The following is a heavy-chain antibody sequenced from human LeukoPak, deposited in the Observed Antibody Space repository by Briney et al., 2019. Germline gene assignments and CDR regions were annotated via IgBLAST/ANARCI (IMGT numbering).Heavy chain of an antibody. CDR3: ARIVEMATTDY. Sequence: PGGSLRLSCATSGFIFSSDSMIWVRQAPGKGLEWVSSISSTGAYIYYADSLKGRFTISRDNAKNSLYLQMNSLRAEDTAVYYCARIVEMATTDYWGQGTLVTVSS. V-gene: IGHV3-21*01. CDR2: ISSTGAYI. CDR1: GFIFSSDS. J-gene: IGHJ4*02. D-gene: IGHD5-24*01.